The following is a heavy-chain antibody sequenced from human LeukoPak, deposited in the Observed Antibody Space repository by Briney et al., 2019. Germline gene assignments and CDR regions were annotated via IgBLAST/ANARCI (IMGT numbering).Heavy chain of an antibody. CDR3: ASLGPYSSGWSAYFQH. CDR1: GGSISSYY. V-gene: IGHV4-59*01. J-gene: IGHJ1*01. Sequence: SETLSLTCTVSGGSISSYYWSWIRQPPGKGLEWIGYIYYSGSTNYNPSLKSRVTISVDTSKNQFSLKLSSVTAADTAVYYCASLGPYSSGWSAYFQHWGQGTLVTVPS. CDR2: IYYSGST. D-gene: IGHD6-19*01.